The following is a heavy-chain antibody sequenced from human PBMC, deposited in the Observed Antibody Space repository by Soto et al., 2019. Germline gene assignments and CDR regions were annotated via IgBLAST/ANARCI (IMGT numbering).Heavy chain of an antibody. Sequence: PVWSLRLSFATSGFTFSSYWMHWVRQAPGKGLVWVSRINSDGSSTNYADSVKGRFTISRDNAKNTLYLQMNSLRAEDTAVYYCVRERGLSAVYGMDVWGQGTTVTVSS. CDR1: GFTFSSYW. CDR3: VRERGLSAVYGMDV. CDR2: INSDGSST. D-gene: IGHD6-13*01. V-gene: IGHV3-74*01. J-gene: IGHJ6*02.